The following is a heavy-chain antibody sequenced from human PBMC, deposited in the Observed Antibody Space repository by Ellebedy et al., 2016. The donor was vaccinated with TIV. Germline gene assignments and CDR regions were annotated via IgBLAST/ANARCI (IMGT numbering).Heavy chain of an antibody. J-gene: IGHJ4*02. V-gene: IGHV2-5*02. CDR3: VYRQSSTYGR. D-gene: IGHD2-2*01. CDR2: IYGDDRQ. Sequence: SGPTLVKPTQTLTLTCTFSGFSLTTRGVAVGWIRQPPGKALEWLALIYGDDRQRNCPSLTARLTITKDTSKNQVVLTMTDMDPVDTATYYCVYRQSSTYGRWGQGILVTVSP. CDR1: GFSLTTRGVA.